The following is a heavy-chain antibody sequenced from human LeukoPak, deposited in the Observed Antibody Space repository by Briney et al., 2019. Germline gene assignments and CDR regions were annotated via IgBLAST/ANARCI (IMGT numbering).Heavy chain of an antibody. Sequence: SETLSLTCAVSGGSISSNNWWSWVRQPPGQGLEWIGEIYHSGSTNYNPSLKSRVTISVDTSKNQFSLKLSSVTAADTAVYYCARVRKGSSPWFDPWGQGTLVTVSS. D-gene: IGHD1-26*01. V-gene: IGHV4-4*02. J-gene: IGHJ5*02. CDR3: ARVRKGSSPWFDP. CDR1: GGSISSNNW. CDR2: IYHSGST.